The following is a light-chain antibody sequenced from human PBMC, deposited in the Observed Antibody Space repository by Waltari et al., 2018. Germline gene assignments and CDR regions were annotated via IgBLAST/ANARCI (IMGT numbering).Light chain of an antibody. V-gene: IGLV2-23*02. CDR1: SSDVGNYHL. CDR2: EVT. Sequence: QSGLAQPASASGSPGQSITITCTGTSSDVGNYHLVSWYQQRPGKAPRLLIYEVTKRAPGTSDRFSASKSGNTASLSISGPQAQEDEADYYCCSYVGLGTYVFGTGTKVTV. J-gene: IGLJ1*01. CDR3: CSYVGLGTYV.